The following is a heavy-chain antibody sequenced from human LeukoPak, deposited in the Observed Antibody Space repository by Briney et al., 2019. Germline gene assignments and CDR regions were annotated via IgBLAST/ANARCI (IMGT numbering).Heavy chain of an antibody. Sequence: GGSLRLSCAASGFTFSSYGMHWVRQAPGKGLEWVAVISYDGSNKYYADSAKGRFTISRDNSKNTLYLQMNSLRAEDTAVYYCASTACSTSCYTGEGFDYWGQGTLVTVSS. D-gene: IGHD2-2*02. V-gene: IGHV3-30*03. CDR3: ASTACSTSCYTGEGFDY. CDR1: GFTFSSYG. CDR2: ISYDGSNK. J-gene: IGHJ4*02.